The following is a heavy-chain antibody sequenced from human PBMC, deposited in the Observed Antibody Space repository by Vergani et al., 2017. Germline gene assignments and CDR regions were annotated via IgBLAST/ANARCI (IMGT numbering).Heavy chain of an antibody. CDR3: AKDFYYYDSSGTFDY. CDR2: ISGSGGST. Sequence: EVQLLESGGGLVQPGGSLRLSCAASGFTFSSYAMSWVRQAPGKGLEWVSAISGSGGSTYYADSVKCRFTISRDNSKNTLYLQMNSLRAEDTAVYYCAKDFYYYDSSGTFDYWGQGTLVTVSS. V-gene: IGHV3-23*01. D-gene: IGHD3-22*01. CDR1: GFTFSSYA. J-gene: IGHJ4*02.